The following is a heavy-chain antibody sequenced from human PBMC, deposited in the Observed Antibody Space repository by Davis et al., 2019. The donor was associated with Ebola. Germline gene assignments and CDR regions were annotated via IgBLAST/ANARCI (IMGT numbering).Heavy chain of an antibody. V-gene: IGHV4-59*08. Sequence: SETLSLTCTVSGDSIYSYYCSWIRQPPGKGPEWIGYIYYTGTTNYNPSLKSRATILIDTSKNQFSLKLRSVTAADTAVYYCARHTYQSPGVDWGQGTLATVSS. J-gene: IGHJ4*02. CDR2: IYYTGTT. CDR3: ARHTYQSPGVD. D-gene: IGHD2-2*01. CDR1: GDSIYSYY.